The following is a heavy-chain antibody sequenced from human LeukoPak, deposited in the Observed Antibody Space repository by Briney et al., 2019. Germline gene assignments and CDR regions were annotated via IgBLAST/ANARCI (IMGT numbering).Heavy chain of an antibody. J-gene: IGHJ4*02. CDR3: ARDNDGDYGESDY. CDR1: GFTFSSYW. D-gene: IGHD4-17*01. Sequence: PGGSLRLSCAASGFTFSSYWMSWVRQAPGKGLEWVANIKQDGSEKYYVDSVKGRFTISRDNAKNSLYLQMNSRRAEDTAVYYCARDNDGDYGESDYWGQGTLVTVSS. V-gene: IGHV3-7*01. CDR2: IKQDGSEK.